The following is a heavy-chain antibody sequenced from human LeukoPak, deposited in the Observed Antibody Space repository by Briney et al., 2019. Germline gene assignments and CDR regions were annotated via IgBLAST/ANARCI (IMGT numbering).Heavy chain of an antibody. CDR2: IRYDESGSYK. J-gene: IGHJ2*01. CDR3: AKDQILRLVMSFDL. V-gene: IGHV3-30*02. CDR1: GFTFSSYG. Sequence: GGSLRLSCAASGFTFSSYGMHWVRQAPGKGLEWVALIRYDESGSYKYYADSVKGRFTISRANSKNTLYLQMYSLRPEDTAVYYCAKDQILRLVMSFDLWGRGTRVTVSS. D-gene: IGHD3-16*01.